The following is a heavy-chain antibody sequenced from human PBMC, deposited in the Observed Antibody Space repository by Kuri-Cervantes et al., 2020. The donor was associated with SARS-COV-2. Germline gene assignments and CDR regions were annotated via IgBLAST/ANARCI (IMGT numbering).Heavy chain of an antibody. Sequence: ASVKVSCKAPGYTFTSSGISWVRQAPGQGLEWMGWVSGYNGHTNYAQKLQGRVTMTTDTSTTTAYMELRSLRSDDTAVFYCVRDGYGDYVDYWGQGTRVTVSS. V-gene: IGHV1-18*04. CDR3: VRDGYGDYVDY. CDR1: GYTFTSSG. CDR2: VSGYNGHT. J-gene: IGHJ4*02. D-gene: IGHD2-21*01.